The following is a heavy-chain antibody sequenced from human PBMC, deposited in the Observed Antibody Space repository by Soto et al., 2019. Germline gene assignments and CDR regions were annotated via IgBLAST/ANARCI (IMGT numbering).Heavy chain of an antibody. J-gene: IGHJ4*02. D-gene: IGHD1-26*01. CDR1: GFSLSSDW. Sequence: PGGSLRLSCAVSGFSLSSDWMHWVRQAQGKGLVWVSRINNDGGTTNYADSVKGRFTISRDNSKNTVYLQMNSLSAEDTAVYYCVRGRNGYYGYFDYWGQGT. V-gene: IGHV3-74*01. CDR2: INNDGGTT. CDR3: VRGRNGYYGYFDY.